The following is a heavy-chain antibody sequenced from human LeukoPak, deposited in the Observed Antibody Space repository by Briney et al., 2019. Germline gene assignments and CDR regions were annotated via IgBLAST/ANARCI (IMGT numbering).Heavy chain of an antibody. Sequence: GGSLRLSCAASGSTFSTYGMHWVRQAPGKGLEWVAVRSYDGSNEYYADSVKGRFTISRDNSKNTLYLQMNSLRAEDTAVYYCATIGGTNMGDLDYWGQGTLVTVSS. V-gene: IGHV3-30*03. CDR2: RSYDGSNE. J-gene: IGHJ4*02. D-gene: IGHD2-21*02. CDR1: GSTFSTYG. CDR3: ATIGGTNMGDLDY.